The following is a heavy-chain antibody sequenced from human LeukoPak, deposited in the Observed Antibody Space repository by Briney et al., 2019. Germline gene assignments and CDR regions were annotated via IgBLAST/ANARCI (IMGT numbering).Heavy chain of an antibody. J-gene: IGHJ4*02. Sequence: PGGSLRLSCAASGFIFSNYAMSWVRQAPGKGLEWVSAIDSTGAYTWYADSVKGRFTISKDSPKTILYLQMNSLRAEDAAVYFCAKGSAAGRPYYFDYWGQGTLVTVSS. V-gene: IGHV3-23*01. CDR3: AKGSAAGRPYYFDY. CDR1: GFIFSNYA. D-gene: IGHD6-25*01. CDR2: IDSTGAYT.